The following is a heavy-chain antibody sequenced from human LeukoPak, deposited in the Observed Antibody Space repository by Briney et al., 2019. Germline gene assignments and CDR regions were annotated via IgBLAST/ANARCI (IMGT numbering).Heavy chain of an antibody. Sequence: ASVKVSCKASGYTFTSYYMHWVRQAPGQGLEWMGWINPNSGGTNYAQKFQGRVTMTRDTSISTAYMELSRLRSDDTAVYYCARETANYYSSGWYMRWGQGTLVTVSS. CDR2: INPNSGGT. D-gene: IGHD6-19*01. V-gene: IGHV1-2*02. CDR1: GYTFTSYY. CDR3: ARETANYYSSGWYMR. J-gene: IGHJ4*02.